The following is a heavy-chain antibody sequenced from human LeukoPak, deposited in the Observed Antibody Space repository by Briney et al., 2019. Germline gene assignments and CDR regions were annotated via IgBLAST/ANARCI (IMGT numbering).Heavy chain of an antibody. V-gene: IGHV4-38-2*02. Sequence: SETLSLTCTVSGYSISIGYYWGWIRQPPGKGLEWIGSIYYSGSTYYNPSLKSRVTISVDTSKNQFSLKLSSVTAADTAVYYCARVAVTIALGWFDPWGQGTLVTVSS. J-gene: IGHJ5*02. CDR1: GYSISIGYY. CDR2: IYYSGST. D-gene: IGHD4-17*01. CDR3: ARVAVTIALGWFDP.